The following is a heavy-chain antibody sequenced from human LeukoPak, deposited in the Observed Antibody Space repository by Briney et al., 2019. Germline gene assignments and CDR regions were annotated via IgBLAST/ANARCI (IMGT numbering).Heavy chain of an antibody. D-gene: IGHD5-12*01. V-gene: IGHV4-34*01. CDR2: INHSGST. Sequence: KSSETLSLTRAVYGGSFSGYFWSWIRQPPGKGLEWIGEINHSGSTKYNPSLKDRVTISVDTSKNQFSLRLSSVTAADTAVYYCARAEPWIHQQIDYWGQGTLVSVSS. CDR1: GGSFSGYF. CDR3: ARAEPWIHQQIDY. J-gene: IGHJ4*02.